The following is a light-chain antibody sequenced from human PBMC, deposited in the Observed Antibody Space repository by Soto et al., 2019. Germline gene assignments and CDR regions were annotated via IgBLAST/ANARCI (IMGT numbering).Light chain of an antibody. V-gene: IGLV2-14*01. CDR2: EVS. CDR3: SSYTNSNTQV. CDR1: SNDVGGYNY. J-gene: IGLJ3*02. Sequence: QSVLTQPASVSGSPGQSITISCTGTSNDVGGYNYVSWYQQHPGKAPKLMIYEVSNWPSGVSNRFSGPKSGNTASLTISGLQAEDEADYYCSSYTNSNTQVFGGGTKVTVL.